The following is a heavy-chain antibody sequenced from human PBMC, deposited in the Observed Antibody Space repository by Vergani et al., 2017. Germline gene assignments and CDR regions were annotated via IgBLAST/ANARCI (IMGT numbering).Heavy chain of an antibody. Sequence: QLQLQESGPGLVKPSETLSLTCTVSGGSISSSSYYWGWIRQPPGKGLEWIGSIYYSGSTYYNPSLKSRVPISVDTSKNQFSLKLSSVTAADTAVYYCARHECSSTSCYFSKRLKKYNWFDPWGQGTLVTVSS. CDR1: GGSISSSSYY. CDR3: ARHECSSTSCYFSKRLKKYNWFDP. D-gene: IGHD2-2*01. CDR2: IYYSGST. V-gene: IGHV4-39*01. J-gene: IGHJ5*02.